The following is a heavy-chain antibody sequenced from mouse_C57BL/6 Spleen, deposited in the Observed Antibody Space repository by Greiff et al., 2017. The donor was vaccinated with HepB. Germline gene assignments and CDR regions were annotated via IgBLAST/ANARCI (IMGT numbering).Heavy chain of an antibody. Sequence: QVQLKESGPGLVAPSQSLSITCTVSGFSLTSYGVSWVRQPPGKGLEWLGVIWGDGSTNYHSAHISRLIISQDNSTSQAFLKLNSLQTDDTATYYCAKGEGYDENYAMDYWGQGTSVTVSS. CDR2: IWGDGST. J-gene: IGHJ4*01. V-gene: IGHV2-3*01. CDR3: AKGEGYDENYAMDY. CDR1: GFSLTSYG. D-gene: IGHD2-2*01.